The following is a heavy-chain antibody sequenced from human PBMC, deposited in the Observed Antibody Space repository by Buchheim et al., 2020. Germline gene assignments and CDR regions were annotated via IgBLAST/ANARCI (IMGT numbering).Heavy chain of an antibody. J-gene: IGHJ4*02. D-gene: IGHD5-18*01. CDR2: MNPNSGNT. CDR3: ARGLPSLTDTAMKEPLDY. V-gene: IGHV1-8*01. Sequence: QVQLVQSGAEVKKPGASVKVSCKASGYTFTSYDINWVRQATGQGLEWMGWMNPNSGNTGYAQKFQGRVTMTRNTSISTAYMEVSSLRSQYTAVYYWARGLPSLTDTAMKEPLDYGGQRTL. CDR1: GYTFTSYD.